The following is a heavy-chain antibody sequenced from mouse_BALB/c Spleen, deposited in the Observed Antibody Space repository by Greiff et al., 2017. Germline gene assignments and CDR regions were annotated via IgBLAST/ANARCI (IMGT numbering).Heavy chain of an antibody. Sequence: EVQVVESGAELVRSGASVKLSCTASGFNIKDYYMHWVKQRPEQGLEWIGWIDPENGNTEYAPKFQGKATMTADTSSNTAYLQLSSLTSEDTAVYYCNAGIGSNYFDYWGQGTTLTVSS. V-gene: IGHV14-4*02. J-gene: IGHJ2*01. D-gene: IGHD1-1*01. CDR1: GFNIKDYY. CDR2: IDPENGNT. CDR3: NAGIGSNYFDY.